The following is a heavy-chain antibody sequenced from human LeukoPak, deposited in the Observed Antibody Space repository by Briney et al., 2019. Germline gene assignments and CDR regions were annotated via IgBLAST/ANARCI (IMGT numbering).Heavy chain of an antibody. J-gene: IGHJ6*03. Sequence: GGSLRLSCGASGFTFRSFAVSWVRQAPGKGLEWVAFIRYDGSNKYNADSVKGRFTISRDNSKNTLYLQMNSLRAEDTAVYYCAKERSSSWPSRYYYMDVWGKGTTVTVSS. CDR1: GFTFRSFA. CDR2: IRYDGSNK. V-gene: IGHV3-30*02. CDR3: AKERSSSWPSRYYYMDV. D-gene: IGHD6-13*01.